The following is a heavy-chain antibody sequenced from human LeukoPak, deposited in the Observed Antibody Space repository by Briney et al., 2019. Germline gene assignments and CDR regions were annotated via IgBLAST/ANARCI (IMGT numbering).Heavy chain of an antibody. D-gene: IGHD3-16*01. CDR2: IIPFLSLT. CDR3: ARSLNFASPMTFDY. Sequence: SVKVSCKASGDTFSNYPINWVRQAPGQGLEWLGRIIPFLSLTNYAQNFQDRVTITADKSTSTACMELSSLRSEDTAVYYCARSLNFASPMTFDYWGQGTLVTVSS. CDR1: GDTFSNYP. J-gene: IGHJ4*02. V-gene: IGHV1-69*02.